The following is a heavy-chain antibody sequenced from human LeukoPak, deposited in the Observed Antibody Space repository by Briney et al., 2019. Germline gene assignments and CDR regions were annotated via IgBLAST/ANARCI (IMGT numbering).Heavy chain of an antibody. Sequence: ASVKVSCKASGGTFSSYAISWVRQAPGQGLEWMGGIIPIFGTANYAQKFQGRVTITTDESTSTAYMELSSLRSEDTAVYYCARAGEAYYDFWSGYYGLDYWGQGTLVTVSS. CDR2: IIPIFGTA. CDR1: GGTFSSYA. V-gene: IGHV1-69*05. D-gene: IGHD3-3*01. J-gene: IGHJ4*02. CDR3: ARAGEAYYDFWSGYYGLDY.